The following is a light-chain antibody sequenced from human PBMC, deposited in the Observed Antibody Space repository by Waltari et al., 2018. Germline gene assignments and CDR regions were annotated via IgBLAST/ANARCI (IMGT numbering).Light chain of an antibody. CDR2: DVN. CDR3: SSFTSRRTLV. V-gene: IGLV2-14*01. CDR1: SSDVDAYNY. J-gene: IGLJ2*01. Sequence: QSALIQPASVSGSPGQSITISCTGTSSDVDAYNYVSWYQQHPGKVPKVMIYDVNKRPSGVSNRFAGSKSGNTASLTISGLQSEDEADYYCSSFTSRRTLVFGGGTKLTVL.